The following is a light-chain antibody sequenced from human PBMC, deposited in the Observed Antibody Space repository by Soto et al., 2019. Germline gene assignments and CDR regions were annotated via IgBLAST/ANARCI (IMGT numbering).Light chain of an antibody. CDR1: QSVSSY. CDR3: QQRSNWRGVFT. J-gene: IGKJ3*01. CDR2: DAS. V-gene: IGKV3-11*01. Sequence: EIVLTQSPATLSLSPGERATLSCRASQSVSSYLAWYQQKPGQAPRLLIYDASNRATGIPARFSGSGSGTDFPLTISSLEPEDFAVYYCQQRSNWRGVFTFGPATKVDIK.